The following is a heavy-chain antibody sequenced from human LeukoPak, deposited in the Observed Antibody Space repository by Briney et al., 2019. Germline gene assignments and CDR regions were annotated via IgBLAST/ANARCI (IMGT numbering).Heavy chain of an antibody. CDR3: AREGVTIFGLVRTQTTKGPHRFDP. V-gene: IGHV1-69*06. CDR1: GGTFSSYA. D-gene: IGHD3-3*01. CDR2: IIPIFGTA. J-gene: IGHJ5*02. Sequence: GASVKVSCKASGGTFSSYAISWVRQAPGQGLEWMGGIIPIFGTANYAQKFQGRVTITADKSTSTAYMELSSLTSEDTAVYYCAREGVTIFGLVRTQTTKGPHRFDPWGQGTLVTVSS.